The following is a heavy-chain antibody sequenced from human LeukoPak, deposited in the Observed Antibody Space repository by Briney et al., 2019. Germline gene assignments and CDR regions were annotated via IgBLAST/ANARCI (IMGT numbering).Heavy chain of an antibody. Sequence: SETLSLTCAVYGGSFSGYYWTWIRQPPGKGLEWIGEINHNGSTNYNPSLKSRVTISLDTSKNQFSLKLSSVTAADTAVYYCASARGDIVVVPAAIHLYFDYWGQGTLVTVSS. CDR1: GGSFSGYY. CDR3: ASARGDIVVVPAAIHLYFDY. V-gene: IGHV4-34*01. CDR2: INHNGST. J-gene: IGHJ4*02. D-gene: IGHD2-2*01.